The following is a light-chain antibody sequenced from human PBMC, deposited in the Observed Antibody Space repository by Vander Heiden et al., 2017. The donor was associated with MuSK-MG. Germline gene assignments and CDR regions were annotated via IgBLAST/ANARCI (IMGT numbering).Light chain of an antibody. CDR3: QKYNRAPVT. CDR1: LGIARF. Sequence: DVQMTKSPSSLSASIGDRVTITCRASLGIARFVAWYQQRPGSAPRLLIYDASTLQSGVPSRFSGSGSETDFALTISGLQPEDAATYYCQKYNRAPVTFGGGTKVEIK. V-gene: IGKV1-27*01. CDR2: DAS. J-gene: IGKJ4*01.